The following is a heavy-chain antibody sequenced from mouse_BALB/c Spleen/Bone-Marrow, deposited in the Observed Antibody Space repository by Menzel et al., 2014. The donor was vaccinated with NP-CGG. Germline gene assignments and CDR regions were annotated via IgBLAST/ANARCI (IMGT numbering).Heavy chain of an antibody. V-gene: IGHV1S135*01. CDR1: GYSFTGYN. CDR3: ARNHFGSNSLGY. J-gene: IGHJ3*01. D-gene: IGHD1-1*01. CDR2: IDPYYGGT. Sequence: EVKLVESGPELEKPGASVKISCKASGYSFTGYNMNWVKQSDGRSLEWIGNIDPYYGGTSYNQKFRGKATLTVDKSSSTAYMQLTSLTSEDSAVYYCARNHFGSNSLGYWGQGTLVTASA.